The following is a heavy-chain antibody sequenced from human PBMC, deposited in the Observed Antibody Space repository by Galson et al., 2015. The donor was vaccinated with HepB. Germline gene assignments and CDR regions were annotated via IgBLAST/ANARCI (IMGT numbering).Heavy chain of an antibody. CDR1: GFTFSSYG. J-gene: IGHJ4*02. V-gene: IGHV3-30*18. CDR3: AKGPVGYSSGWSFDY. CDR2: ISYDGSNK. Sequence: SLRLSCAASGFTFSSYGMHWVRQAPGKGLEWVAVISYDGSNKYYADSVKGRFTISRDNSKNALYLQMNSLRAEDTAVYYCAKGPVGYSSGWSFDYWGQGTLVTVSS. D-gene: IGHD6-19*01.